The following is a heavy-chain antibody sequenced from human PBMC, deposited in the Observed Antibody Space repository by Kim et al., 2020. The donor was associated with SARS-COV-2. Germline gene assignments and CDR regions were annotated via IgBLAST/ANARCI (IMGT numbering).Heavy chain of an antibody. J-gene: IGHJ4*02. V-gene: IGHV3-23*01. Sequence: RGRFTISRDNSKNTLYLQMNSLRAEDTAVYYCAKVNWLGWYNWNPDDFDYWGQGTLVTVSS. D-gene: IGHD1-20*01. CDR3: AKVNWLGWYNWNPDDFDY.